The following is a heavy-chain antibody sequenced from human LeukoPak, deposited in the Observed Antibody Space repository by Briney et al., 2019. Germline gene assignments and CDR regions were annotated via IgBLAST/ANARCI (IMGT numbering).Heavy chain of an antibody. CDR2: INPSGGST. CDR1: GYTFTSYY. D-gene: IGHD2-15*01. CDR3: ARGGDCSGGSCYPYFDY. J-gene: IGHJ4*02. V-gene: IGHV1-46*01. Sequence: GASVKVSCKASGYTFTSYYMHWVRQAPGQGLEWMGIINPSGGSTSYAQKFQGRVTMTRDMSTSTVYMELSSLRSEDTAVYYCARGGDCSGGSCYPYFDYWGRGTLVTVSS.